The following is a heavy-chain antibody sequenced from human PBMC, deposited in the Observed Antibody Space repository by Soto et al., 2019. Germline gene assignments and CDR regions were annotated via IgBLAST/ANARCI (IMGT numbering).Heavy chain of an antibody. Sequence: PSETLSLTCTVSDDSISAYPWSWVRQPPGKGLEWIGNVHSSGNTKYNPSLKSRVTMSVDTSKNQFSLRLISVTAADTAIYYCAREGNLGRWLQPLDFWGQGTLVTVSS. CDR1: DDSISAYP. J-gene: IGHJ4*02. CDR3: AREGNLGRWLQPLDF. D-gene: IGHD5-12*01. V-gene: IGHV4-59*01. CDR2: VHSSGNT.